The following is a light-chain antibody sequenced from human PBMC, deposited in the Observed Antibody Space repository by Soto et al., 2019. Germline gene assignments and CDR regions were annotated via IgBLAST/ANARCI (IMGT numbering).Light chain of an antibody. V-gene: IGKV1-27*01. J-gene: IGKJ4*01. Sequence: DIQMTQSPSSLSASVGDRVTITCRASRGIATYLAWYQQKPGGVPNPLIHSASSLRSGVPSRFSGGGSGTTFTLTINGLLPEDVATYYCQYYNRAPLTFGGGTKVEI. CDR3: QYYNRAPLT. CDR1: RGIATY. CDR2: SAS.